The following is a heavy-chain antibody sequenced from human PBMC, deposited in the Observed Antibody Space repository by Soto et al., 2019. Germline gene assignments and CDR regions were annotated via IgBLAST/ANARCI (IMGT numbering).Heavy chain of an antibody. D-gene: IGHD3-22*01. J-gene: IGHJ3*02. Sequence: GGSLRLSCAASGFTFSSYSMNWVRQAPGKGLEWVSSISSSSSYIYYADSVKGRFTISRDNAKNSLYLQMNSLRAEDTAVYYCARDVVYYDSSGDDPFAIWGQGTMVTVSS. CDR3: ARDVVYYDSSGDDPFAI. CDR1: GFTFSSYS. CDR2: ISSSSSYI. V-gene: IGHV3-21*01.